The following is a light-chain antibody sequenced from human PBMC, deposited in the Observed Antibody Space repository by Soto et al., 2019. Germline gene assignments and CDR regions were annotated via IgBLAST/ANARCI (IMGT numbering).Light chain of an antibody. V-gene: IGKV3-15*01. CDR3: EQYNNWFSIT. CDR2: GAS. CDR1: QSVSSN. J-gene: IGKJ5*01. Sequence: EIVMTQSPATLSVSPGERATLSCRASQSVSSNLAWYQQKPGQAPRLLIYGASTRATGTPARFSGSGFGTEFTLTISSLQPEDFAVYYCEQYNNWFSITFGQGTRLEN.